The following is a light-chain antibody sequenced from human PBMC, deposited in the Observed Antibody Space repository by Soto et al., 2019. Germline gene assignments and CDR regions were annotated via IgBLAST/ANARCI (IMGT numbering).Light chain of an antibody. CDR1: QSVSNNY. J-gene: IGKJ1*01. CDR2: GAS. Sequence: EIVLTQSPGTLSLSPGERATLSCRASQSVSNNYLAWYQQNPGQAPRLLIYGASSRATGIPDRFSGSGSGTDFTLTISRLEPEDVAVYYCQQYGSSPRTFGQGTKVEIK. CDR3: QQYGSSPRT. V-gene: IGKV3-20*01.